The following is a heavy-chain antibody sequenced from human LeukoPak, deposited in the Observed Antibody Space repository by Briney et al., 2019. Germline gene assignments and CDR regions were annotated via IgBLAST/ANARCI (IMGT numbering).Heavy chain of an antibody. CDR2: INPNSGGT. J-gene: IGHJ4*02. CDR3: ARASGVAAEYYFDY. Sequence: ASVKVSCKASGGTFSSYAISWVRQAPGQGLEWMGWINPNSGGTNYAQKFQGRVTMTRDTSISTAYMELSRLRSDDTAVYYCARASGVAAEYYFDYWGQGTLVTVSS. V-gene: IGHV1-2*02. D-gene: IGHD6-13*01. CDR1: GGTFSSYA.